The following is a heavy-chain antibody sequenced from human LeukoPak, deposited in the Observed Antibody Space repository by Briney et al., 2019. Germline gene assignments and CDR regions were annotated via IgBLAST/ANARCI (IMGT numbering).Heavy chain of an antibody. J-gene: IGHJ3*02. CDR2: IYSDGGT. V-gene: IGHV3-53*01. CDR3: AKVSGYSSGWADAFDI. D-gene: IGHD6-19*01. CDR1: GFTVSNSY. Sequence: QPGGSLRLSCVASGFTVSNSYMSWVRQAPGKGLEWVSVIYSDGGTFYSDSVKGRFTISRDYSKSTLYLQMNSLRADDTAVYYCAKVSGYSSGWADAFDIWGQGTMVTVSS.